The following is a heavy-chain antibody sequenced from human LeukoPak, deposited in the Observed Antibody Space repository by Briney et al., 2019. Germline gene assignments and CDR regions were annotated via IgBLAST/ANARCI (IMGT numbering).Heavy chain of an antibody. Sequence: GRFLRLSCTASGFTFSSYTVHWVRQAPCKGLEWVGVISYDGSNKYYADSVKGRFTISRDNSKNTLYLQMNSLRAEDTAVYYCARDVVGSSNNGMDVWGQGTTVTVSS. CDR1: GFTFSSYT. D-gene: IGHD6-13*01. CDR3: ARDVVGSSNNGMDV. J-gene: IGHJ6*02. V-gene: IGHV3-30-3*01. CDR2: ISYDGSNK.